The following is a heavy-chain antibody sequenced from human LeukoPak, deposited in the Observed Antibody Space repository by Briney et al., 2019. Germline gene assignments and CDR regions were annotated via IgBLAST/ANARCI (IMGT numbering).Heavy chain of an antibody. Sequence: ASVKVSCKASGYTFTGYYMHWVRQAPGQGLEWMGWINPNSGGTKYAQKFQGRVTMTRDTSISTAYMELSRLRSDDTAVYYCAREKIEYSSSLVDYWGQGTLVTVSS. V-gene: IGHV1-2*02. D-gene: IGHD6-6*01. CDR3: AREKIEYSSSLVDY. CDR1: GYTFTGYY. J-gene: IGHJ4*02. CDR2: INPNSGGT.